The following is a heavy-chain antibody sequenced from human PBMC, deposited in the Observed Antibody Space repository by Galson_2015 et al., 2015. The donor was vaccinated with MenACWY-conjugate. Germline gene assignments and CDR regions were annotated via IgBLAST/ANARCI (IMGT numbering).Heavy chain of an antibody. CDR1: GGTFSNYA. CDR3: ASGRELLANFDY. Sequence: SVKVSCKASGGTFSNYAISWVRQAPGQGLEWMGGIIPIFGTANYAQKFQGRVTITADESTSTAYMELSSLRSEDTAVYYCASGRELLANFDYWGQGTLVTVSS. J-gene: IGHJ4*02. V-gene: IGHV1-69*13. CDR2: IIPIFGTA. D-gene: IGHD1-26*01.